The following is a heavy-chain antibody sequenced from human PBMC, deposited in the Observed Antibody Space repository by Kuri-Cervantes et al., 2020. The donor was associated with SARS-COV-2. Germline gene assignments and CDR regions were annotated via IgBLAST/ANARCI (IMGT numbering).Heavy chain of an antibody. CDR3: ARGRGGIWSGYYSLPYWYFDL. V-gene: IGHV4-4*02. J-gene: IGHJ2*01. D-gene: IGHD3-3*01. CDR1: GGSISSSNW. CDR2: IYHIGST. Sequence: SETLSLTCAVSGGSISSSNWWSWVRQPPGKGLEWIGEIYHIGSTNYNPSLKSRVTISLDTSKNQFSLKLSSVTAADTAVYYCARGRGGIWSGYYSLPYWYFDLWGRGPLVPVSS.